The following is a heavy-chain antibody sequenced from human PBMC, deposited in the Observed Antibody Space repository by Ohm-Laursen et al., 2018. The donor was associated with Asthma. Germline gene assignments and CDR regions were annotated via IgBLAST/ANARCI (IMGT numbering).Heavy chain of an antibody. D-gene: IGHD5-24*01. Sequence: RLSCAASGFTFSDYFMHWVRQGPGEGLVWISHIFPHGRHTNYADSVKGRFTISRDDAQNTLYLQMNSLRADDTAVYYCARGSLEGLQWGQGTLVTVSS. CDR2: IFPHGRHT. V-gene: IGHV3-74*01. CDR1: GFTFSDYF. J-gene: IGHJ4*02. CDR3: ARGSLEGLQ.